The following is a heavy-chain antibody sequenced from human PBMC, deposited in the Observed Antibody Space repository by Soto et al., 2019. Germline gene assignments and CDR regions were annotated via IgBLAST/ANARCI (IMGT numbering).Heavy chain of an antibody. J-gene: IGHJ4*01. V-gene: IGHV4-4*02. CDR2: VYNDGSA. CDR3: ARLVYDSRLNYLYFDH. D-gene: IGHD3-22*01. CDR1: GVSISSGNW. Sequence: PSETLSLTCDVSGVSISSGNWWSWVRQPPGKGLEWIAEVYNDGSANYHPSLESRATISVDRSKNQFSLRLSSVTAADTGKYYCARLVYDSRLNYLYFDHWGQEHWSPSPQ.